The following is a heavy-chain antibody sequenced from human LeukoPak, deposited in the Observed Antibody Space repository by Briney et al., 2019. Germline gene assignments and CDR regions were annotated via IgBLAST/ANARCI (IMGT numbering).Heavy chain of an antibody. CDR1: GGSISSYY. V-gene: IGHV4-59*01. Sequence: SETLSLTCTVSGGSISSYYWSWIRQPPGKGLEWIGYIYYSGGTNYNPSLKSRVTISVDTSKNQISLTLSSVTAADTAVYYCARAEYCSSTSCYGLLYFDYWGQGTLVTVSS. J-gene: IGHJ4*02. CDR3: ARAEYCSSTSCYGLLYFDY. CDR2: IYYSGGT. D-gene: IGHD2-2*01.